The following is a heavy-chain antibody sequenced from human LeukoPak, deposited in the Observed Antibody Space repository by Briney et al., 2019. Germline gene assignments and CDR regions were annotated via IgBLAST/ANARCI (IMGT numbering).Heavy chain of an antibody. CDR1: GYTFTGYY. Sequence: ASVKVSCKASGYTFTGYYMHWVRQAPGQGLEWMGWINPNSGGTSYAQKFQGRVTMTRDTSISTAYMELSRLRSDDTAVYYCARVRKGSSGWTGVDYWGQGTLVTVSS. CDR2: INPNSGGT. J-gene: IGHJ4*02. CDR3: ARVRKGSSGWTGVDY. V-gene: IGHV1-2*02. D-gene: IGHD3-22*01.